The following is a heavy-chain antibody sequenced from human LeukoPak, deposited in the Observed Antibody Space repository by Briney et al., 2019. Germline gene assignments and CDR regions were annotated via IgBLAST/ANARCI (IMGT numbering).Heavy chain of an antibody. CDR2: VSLSGLT. CDR1: GGSITSTNW. Sequence: SGTLSLTCGVSGGSITSTNWWSWVRQPPGQGLEWIGEVSLSGLTNYNPSLSSRVIMALDTSKNHLSLHLTSVTAADTAVYYCARRVNYYDSSGYWWYFDYWGQGTLVTVSS. V-gene: IGHV4-4*02. D-gene: IGHD3-22*01. J-gene: IGHJ4*02. CDR3: ARRVNYYDSSGYWWYFDY.